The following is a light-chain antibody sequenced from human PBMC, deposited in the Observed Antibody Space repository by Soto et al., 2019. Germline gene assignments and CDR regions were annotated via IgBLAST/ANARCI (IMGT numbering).Light chain of an antibody. CDR1: QSVSSY. Sequence: EIVLTQSPATLSLSLGERATLSCRASQSVSSYLAWYQQKPGQAPRLLIYDASNRATGIPARFSGSGSGTDFTLTISSLEPEDFAVYYCQQRSNWGLPFGGGTKVEIK. V-gene: IGKV3-11*01. CDR2: DAS. CDR3: QQRSNWGLP. J-gene: IGKJ4*01.